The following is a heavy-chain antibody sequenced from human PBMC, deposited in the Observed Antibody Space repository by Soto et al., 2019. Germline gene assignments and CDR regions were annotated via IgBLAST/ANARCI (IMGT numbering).Heavy chain of an antibody. Sequence: QVQLVESGGGVVQPGRSRRLSCAASGFTFKNYGMHWVRQAPGKGLEWVALIWHDGSNKAYADSVKGRFTISRDNSKNTLNLQRNSLRVEDTAVYYCTRAAIKGELLDYWGQGTQVTVSS. CDR1: GFTFKNYG. J-gene: IGHJ4*02. V-gene: IGHV3-33*01. D-gene: IGHD1-26*01. CDR2: IWHDGSNK. CDR3: TRAAIKGELLDY.